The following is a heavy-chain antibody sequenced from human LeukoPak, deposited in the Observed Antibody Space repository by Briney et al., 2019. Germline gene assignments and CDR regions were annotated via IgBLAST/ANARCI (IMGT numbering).Heavy chain of an antibody. Sequence: GGSLRLSCAASGFTFSSYSMNWVRQAPGKGLEWVSYISSSSSTIYYADSVKGRFTISRDNAKNSLYLQMNSLRAEDTAVYYCARGYDFWSGYYKNYGMDVWGQGTTVTVSS. CDR3: ARGYDFWSGYYKNYGMDV. D-gene: IGHD3-3*01. V-gene: IGHV3-48*01. J-gene: IGHJ6*02. CDR1: GFTFSSYS. CDR2: ISSSSSTI.